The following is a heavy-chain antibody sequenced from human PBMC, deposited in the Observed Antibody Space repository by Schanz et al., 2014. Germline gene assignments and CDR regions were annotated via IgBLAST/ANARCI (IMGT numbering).Heavy chain of an antibody. J-gene: IGHJ4*02. V-gene: IGHV1-46*03. CDR3: ANGGSMVRDIYLAY. CDR2: INASEGSP. Sequence: QVQLVQSGAEVKKPGASVKVSCKASGCTFTNFYINWVRQAPGQGLEWVGIINASEGSPSFPQKLKDRLTMTRDTSTSTFYMELSSLRSEDTAVYYCANGGSMVRDIYLAYWGQGSLVTVSS. CDR1: GCTFTNFY. D-gene: IGHD3-10*01.